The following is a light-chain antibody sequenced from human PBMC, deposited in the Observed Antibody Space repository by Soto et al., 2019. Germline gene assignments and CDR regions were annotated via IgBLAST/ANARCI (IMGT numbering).Light chain of an antibody. Sequence: EIVLTQSPGTLSLSPGERATLSCRASQSVSSRLAWYQQKPGQAPRLLISGASSRATGIPDRFSGSGFGTDFTLTISRLEPEDFALYYCQHYAGGSRITVGQGTRLEIK. CDR2: GAS. CDR3: QHYAGGSRIT. CDR1: QSVSSR. V-gene: IGKV3-20*01. J-gene: IGKJ5*01.